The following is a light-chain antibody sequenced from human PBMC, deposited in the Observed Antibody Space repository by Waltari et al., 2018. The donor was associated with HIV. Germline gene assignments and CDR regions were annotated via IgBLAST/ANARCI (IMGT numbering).Light chain of an antibody. CDR1: SSNIGSNT. CDR2: VNG. CDR3: AAWDDSLNGYV. J-gene: IGLJ1*01. Sequence: QSVLTQPPSTSGAPGQTVTISCSGRSSNIGSNTGNWYQKLPGTAPRLLIFVNGRRPSGVPDRFSGSKSGTSASLAISRLQSEDDGDYFCAAWDDSLNGYVFGTGTKVIV. V-gene: IGLV1-44*01.